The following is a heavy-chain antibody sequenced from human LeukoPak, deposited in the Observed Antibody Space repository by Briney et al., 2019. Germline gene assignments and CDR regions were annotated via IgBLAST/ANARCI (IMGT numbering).Heavy chain of an antibody. D-gene: IGHD3-10*01. CDR3: ARVLYGSGSYQFDY. CDR1: GYTFTGYY. CDR2: INPNSGGT. Sequence: ASVKVSCKASGYTFTGYYMHWVRQAPGQGLEWMGWINPNSGGTNYAQKFQGRVTMTRDTSISTAYMELSRLRSDDTAVYYCARVLYGSGSYQFDYWGQGTLVTVSS. V-gene: IGHV1-2*02. J-gene: IGHJ4*02.